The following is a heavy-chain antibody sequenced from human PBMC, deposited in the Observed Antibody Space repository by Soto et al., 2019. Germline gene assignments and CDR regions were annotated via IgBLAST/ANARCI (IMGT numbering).Heavy chain of an antibody. D-gene: IGHD3-9*01. CDR2: IYSSGTT. CDR3: ARIPTYYNILTGPDQR. J-gene: IGHJ4*02. Sequence: SDTLSLTCTVSGGSISSGDYYWTWIRQHPGKGLEWIGYIYSSGTTYYTPSLKSRVTISVDTSKNQFSLKLSSVTAADTAVYYCARIPTYYNILTGPDQRWGQGTLVTVSS. CDR1: GGSISSGDYY. V-gene: IGHV4-31*03.